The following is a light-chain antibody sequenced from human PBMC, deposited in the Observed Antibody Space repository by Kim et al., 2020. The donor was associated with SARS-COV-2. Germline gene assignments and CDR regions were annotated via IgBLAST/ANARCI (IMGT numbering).Light chain of an antibody. V-gene: IGKV1-16*02. CDR2: AAS. CDR1: QAIGTY. J-gene: IGKJ1*01. Sequence: AFVRDRVTITCRASQAIGTYLAWFQQKPGTAPKSLINAASKLHSRVPSKFSGNGSGADFTLTISSLQPEDFATYYCQQYKIYPWTFGRGTKVDI. CDR3: QQYKIYPWT.